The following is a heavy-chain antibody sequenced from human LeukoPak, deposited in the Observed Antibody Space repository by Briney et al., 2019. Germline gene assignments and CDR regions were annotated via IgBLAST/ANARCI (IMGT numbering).Heavy chain of an antibody. CDR1: GGSISSSSYY. CDR2: IYYSGST. V-gene: IGHV4-39*07. CDR3: ARGGSNPFDY. Sequence: SETLSLTCTVSGGSISSSSYYWGWIRQPPGTGLEWIGSIYYSGSTYYNPSLKSRVTISVDTSKNQFSLKLSSVTAADTAVYYCARGGSNPFDYWGQGTLVTVSS. J-gene: IGHJ4*02. D-gene: IGHD1-14*01.